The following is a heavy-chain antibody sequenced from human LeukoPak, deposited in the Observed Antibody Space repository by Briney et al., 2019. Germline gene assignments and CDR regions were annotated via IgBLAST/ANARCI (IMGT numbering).Heavy chain of an antibody. V-gene: IGHV3-21*01. CDR2: ISSSSSYI. J-gene: IGHJ4*02. CDR3: ARDADGYYYDSSGYWFDY. D-gene: IGHD3-22*01. CDR1: GFTFSSYS. Sequence: GGSLRLSCAASGFTFSSYSMNWVRQAPGKGLEWVSSISSSSSYIYYADSVKGRFTISRDNAKNSLYLQMNSLRAEDTAVYYCARDADGYYYDSSGYWFDYWGQGTLVTVSS.